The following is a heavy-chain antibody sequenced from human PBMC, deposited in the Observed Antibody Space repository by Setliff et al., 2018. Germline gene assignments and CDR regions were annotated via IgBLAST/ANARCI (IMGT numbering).Heavy chain of an antibody. CDR2: ISGFTGDT. CDR1: GFMFSTYG. CDR3: ARSSAPQVVLAADFDF. Sequence: GASVKVSCKTSGFMFSTYGLSWVRQAPGQGPEWIGCISGFTGDTKYAPKFQDRVILTIDESSTTAHMELRSLTSDDTAFYYCARSSAPQVVLAADFDFWGQGTPVTVSS. V-gene: IGHV1-18*01. J-gene: IGHJ4*02. D-gene: IGHD6-19*01.